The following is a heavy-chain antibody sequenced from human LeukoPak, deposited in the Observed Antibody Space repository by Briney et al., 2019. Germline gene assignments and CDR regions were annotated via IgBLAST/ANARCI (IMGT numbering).Heavy chain of an antibody. Sequence: GPLRPSWQAVGFPFRADGINWVRPAPGRGLGWGAFIQYDGSNKYYVDSVKGRLTISRDNSKNTLYLQMNSLRTEDTAVYYCATNIIYGNYLETDHWGQGTLVTVSS. V-gene: IGHV3-30*02. CDR3: ATNIIYGNYLETDH. J-gene: IGHJ4*02. D-gene: IGHD4-11*01. CDR2: IQYDGSNK. CDR1: GFPFRADG.